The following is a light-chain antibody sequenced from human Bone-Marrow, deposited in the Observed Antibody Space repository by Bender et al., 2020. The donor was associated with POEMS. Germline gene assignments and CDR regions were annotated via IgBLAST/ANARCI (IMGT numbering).Light chain of an antibody. V-gene: IGLV3-21*02. CDR2: DNT. CDR1: NLENKY. CDR3: QVWDYTSDLFVV. J-gene: IGLJ2*01. Sequence: SYVLTQSPSMSVAPGQTAKISCGGVNLENKYVHWYQQKPGQAPVLVVFDNTDRPSGIPERFSGSNAGNTATLTISRVEAGDEADYYCQVWDYTSDLFVVFGGGTKLTVL.